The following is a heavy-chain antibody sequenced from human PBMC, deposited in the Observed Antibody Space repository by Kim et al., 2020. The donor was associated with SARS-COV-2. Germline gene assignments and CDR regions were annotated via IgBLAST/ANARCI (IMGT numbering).Heavy chain of an antibody. J-gene: IGHJ5*02. CDR3: ARGIAAAEPNWFDP. V-gene: IGHV5-10-1*01. D-gene: IGHD6-13*01. Sequence: SPSFQGHFTISADKSISTAYLQWSSLKASDTAMYYCARGIAAAEPNWFDPWGQGTLVTVSS.